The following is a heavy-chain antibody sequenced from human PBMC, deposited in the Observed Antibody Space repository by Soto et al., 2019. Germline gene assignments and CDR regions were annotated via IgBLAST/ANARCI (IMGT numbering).Heavy chain of an antibody. CDR1: GYTFTGYY. CDR2: INPNSGGT. Sequence: VSVKVSCKASGYTFTGYYMHWVRQAPGQGLEWMGWINPNSGGTNYAQKFQGWVTMTRDTSISTAYMELSRLRSDDTAVYYCVRRAGDYDEDYFDYWGQGTLVTVSS. CDR3: VRRAGDYDEDYFDY. D-gene: IGHD4-17*01. V-gene: IGHV1-2*04. J-gene: IGHJ4*02.